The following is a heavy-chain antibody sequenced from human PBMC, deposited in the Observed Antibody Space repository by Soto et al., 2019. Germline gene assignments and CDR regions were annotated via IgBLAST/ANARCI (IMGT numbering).Heavy chain of an antibody. J-gene: IGHJ3*01. CDR3: AKESPTATDCDF. CDR2: IWSDGSNE. CDR1: GFRFSTHG. V-gene: IGHV3-33*03. D-gene: IGHD2-21*02. Sequence: QVQLVESGGGVVQPGGSLRLSCAASGFRFSTHGMHWVRQVPGKGLEWVAVIWSDGSNEDYVDSVKGRFTIFRDNSKSLRSLPVTSPRDDCTAVYFCAKESPTATDCDFGGEWTAVTVS.